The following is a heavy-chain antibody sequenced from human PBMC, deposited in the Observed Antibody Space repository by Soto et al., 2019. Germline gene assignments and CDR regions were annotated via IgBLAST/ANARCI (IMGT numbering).Heavy chain of an antibody. CDR1: CGSFIGYY. D-gene: IGHD1-26*01. Sequence: SETLSLTCAVYCGSFIGYYWSWIRQPPGKGLEWIGEINHSGSTNYNPSLKSRVTISVDTSKNQFSLKLSSVTAADTAVYYCARKKPVGTPHFDYWGQGTLVTVSS. V-gene: IGHV4-34*01. J-gene: IGHJ4*02. CDR2: INHSGST. CDR3: ARKKPVGTPHFDY.